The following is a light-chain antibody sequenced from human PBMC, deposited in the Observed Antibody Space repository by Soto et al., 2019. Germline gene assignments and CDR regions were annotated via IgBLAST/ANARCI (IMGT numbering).Light chain of an antibody. J-gene: IGLJ2*01. CDR3: GTWDSSLTAGV. CDR1: SYNVGNSY. V-gene: IGLV1-51*01. CDR2: DDN. Sequence: QSVLTQPPSVSAAPGQKVTISCSGSSYNVGNSYVSWYQQLPGTVPKRLIYDDNKRPSGIPDRFSGSKSGTSATLGITGLQTGDEADYYCGTWDSSLTAGVFGGGTKLTVL.